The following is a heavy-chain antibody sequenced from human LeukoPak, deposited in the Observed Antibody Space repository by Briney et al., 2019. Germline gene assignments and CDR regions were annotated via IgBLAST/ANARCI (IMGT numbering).Heavy chain of an antibody. CDR2: IGSSGNST. J-gene: IGHJ4*02. Sequence: TGGSLRLSCAASGVTFSSYSMNWVRQAPGKGLEWVSAIGSSGNSTYYADSVKGGFAVSRDNDRNSLYLEMNSLRAEDTAIYYCSKTPGDLWSWYDYWGQGTLVTVSS. CDR3: SKTPGDLWSWYDY. CDR1: GVTFSSYS. D-gene: IGHD3-10*01. V-gene: IGHV3-21*01.